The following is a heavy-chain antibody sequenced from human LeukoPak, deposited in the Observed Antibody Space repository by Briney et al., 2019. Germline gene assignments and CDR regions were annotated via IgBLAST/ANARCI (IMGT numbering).Heavy chain of an antibody. D-gene: IGHD3-22*01. J-gene: IGHJ4*02. CDR3: AKDLRPPTTMIKVGGLDY. CDR1: GFTFSSYS. V-gene: IGHV3-21*04. CDR2: ISSSSSYI. Sequence: GGSLRLSCAASGFTFSSYSMNWVRQAPGKGLEWVSSISSSSSYIYYADSVKDRFTISRDNAKNSLYLQMNSLRAEDTALYYCAKDLRPPTTMIKVGGLDYWGQGTLVTVSS.